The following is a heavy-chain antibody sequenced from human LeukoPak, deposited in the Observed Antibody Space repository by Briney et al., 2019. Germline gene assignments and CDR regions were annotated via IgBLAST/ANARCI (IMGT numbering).Heavy chain of an antibody. D-gene: IGHD3-16*02. CDR3: ARDTLYDYVWGSYRSSLDY. V-gene: IGHV3-7*01. Sequence: GGSLRLSCVASRLTFSSYWMTWVRQAPGKGLEWVANIKEDGSDKYYVESVKGRFTISRDNAKNSLYLQMNSLRAEDTAVYYCARDTLYDYVWGSYRSSLDYWGQGTLVTVSS. J-gene: IGHJ4*02. CDR2: IKEDGSDK. CDR1: RLTFSSYW.